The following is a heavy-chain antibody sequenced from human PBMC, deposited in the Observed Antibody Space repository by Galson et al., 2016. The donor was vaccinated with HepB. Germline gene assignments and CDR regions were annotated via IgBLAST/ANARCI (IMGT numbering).Heavy chain of an antibody. J-gene: IGHJ6*03. CDR2: ISGSGGST. V-gene: IGHV3-23*01. CDR1: GFTFSTYA. Sequence: SLRLSCAASGFTFSTYAMSWVRQAPGKGLEWVSSISGSGGSTYYADSVKGRFTISRDKSENTLYLQMNNLRAEDTAVYYCSKGGHCSSTSCQTIGYFYYMDVWGKGTTVTVSS. CDR3: SKGGHCSSTSCQTIGYFYYMDV. D-gene: IGHD2-2*01.